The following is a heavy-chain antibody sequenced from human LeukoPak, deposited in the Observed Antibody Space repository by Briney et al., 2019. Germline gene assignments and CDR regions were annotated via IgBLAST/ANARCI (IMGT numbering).Heavy chain of an antibody. Sequence: GGSLRLSCAASGFTFSSYAMSWVRQAPGKGLEWVSAISGSGGSTYYADSVKGRFTISRDNSKNTLYLQMNSLRAEDTAVYYCAKAPLSGSYVPYCFDYWGQGTLVTVSS. CDR2: ISGSGGST. J-gene: IGHJ4*02. CDR1: GFTFSSYA. D-gene: IGHD1-26*01. V-gene: IGHV3-23*01. CDR3: AKAPLSGSYVPYCFDY.